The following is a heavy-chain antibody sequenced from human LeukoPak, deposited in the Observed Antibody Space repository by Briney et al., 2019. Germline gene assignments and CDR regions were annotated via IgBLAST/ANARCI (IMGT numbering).Heavy chain of an antibody. CDR1: GFTFSSYW. D-gene: IGHD2-8*01. CDR2: IKQDGSEK. V-gene: IGHV3-7*01. CDR3: ARDNGPDLILSFDY. J-gene: IGHJ4*02. Sequence: GGSLRLTCAASGFTFSSYWMSWVRQAPGKGLEWVANIKQDGSEKYYVDSVKGRFTISRDNAKNSLYLQMNSLRAEDTAVYYCARDNGPDLILSFDYWGQGTLVTVSS.